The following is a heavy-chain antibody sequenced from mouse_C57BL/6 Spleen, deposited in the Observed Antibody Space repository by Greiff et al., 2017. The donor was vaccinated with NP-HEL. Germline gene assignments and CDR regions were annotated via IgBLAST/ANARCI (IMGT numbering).Heavy chain of an antibody. CDR2: IRNKANGYTT. D-gene: IGHD2-5*01. V-gene: IGHV7-3*01. Sequence: EVKLMESGGGLVQPGGSLSLSCAASGFTFTDYYMSWVRQPPGKALEWLGFIRNKANGYTTEYSASVKGRFTISRDNSQSILYLQMNALRAEDSATYYCARYRSNYYFDYWGQGTTLTVSS. CDR1: GFTFTDYY. CDR3: ARYRSNYYFDY. J-gene: IGHJ2*01.